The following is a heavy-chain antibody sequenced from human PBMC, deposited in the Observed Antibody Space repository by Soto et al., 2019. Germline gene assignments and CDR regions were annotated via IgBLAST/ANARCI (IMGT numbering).Heavy chain of an antibody. Sequence: EVQLLESGGGLVQPGGSLRLSCAASGFTFSSYAMSWVRQAPGKGLEWVSAISGSGGSTYYADSVKGRFTISRDNSKNTLYLQMNSLRAEDTAVYYCAKVYQLWFGELFHFDYWGQGTLVTVSS. J-gene: IGHJ4*02. CDR2: ISGSGGST. CDR3: AKVYQLWFGELFHFDY. V-gene: IGHV3-23*01. CDR1: GFTFSSYA. D-gene: IGHD3-10*01.